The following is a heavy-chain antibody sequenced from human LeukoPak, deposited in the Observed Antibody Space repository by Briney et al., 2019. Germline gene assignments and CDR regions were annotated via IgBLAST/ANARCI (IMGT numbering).Heavy chain of an antibody. D-gene: IGHD3-22*01. CDR3: AKDAFHDSGSYYSPFDY. V-gene: IGHV3-23*01. CDR2: VSASGVST. J-gene: IGHJ4*02. Sequence: GGSLRLSCAASGFPFSSYAMSWVRQAPGQGLEWVSLVSASGVSTFYPDSVKGRFTISRDNAKSTLYLQMNSLRAEDTAVYYCAKDAFHDSGSYYSPFDYWGQETLVTVSS. CDR1: GFPFSSYA.